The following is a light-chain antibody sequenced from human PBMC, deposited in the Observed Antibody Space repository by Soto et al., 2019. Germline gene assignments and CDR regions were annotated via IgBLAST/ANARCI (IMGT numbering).Light chain of an antibody. J-gene: IGKJ1*01. V-gene: IGKV1-33*01. CDR1: QDISNY. CDR3: QQYDNFPTWT. Sequence: DIQMTQSPSSLSASVGDRVTITCQASQDISNYLNWYQQKPGKAPKLLIYDASNLETGVPSRFSGAGSGTDFTFTISSLQPEDIATYYCQQYDNFPTWTFGQGTKVDIK. CDR2: DAS.